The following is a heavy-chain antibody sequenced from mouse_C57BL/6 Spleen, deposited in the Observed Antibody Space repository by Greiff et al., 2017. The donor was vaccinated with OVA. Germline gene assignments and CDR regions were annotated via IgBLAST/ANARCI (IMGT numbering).Heavy chain of an antibody. V-gene: IGHV1-9*01. CDR1: GYTFTGYW. CDR3: ARRGYDAWFAY. Sequence: QVQLQQSGAELMKPGASVKLSCKATGYTFTGYWIEWVKQRPGHGLEWIGEILPGSGSTNYNEKFKGKATFTAVTSSNTAYMQLSSLTTEDSAIYYCARRGYDAWFAYWGQGTLVTVSA. J-gene: IGHJ3*01. CDR2: ILPGSGST. D-gene: IGHD2-2*01.